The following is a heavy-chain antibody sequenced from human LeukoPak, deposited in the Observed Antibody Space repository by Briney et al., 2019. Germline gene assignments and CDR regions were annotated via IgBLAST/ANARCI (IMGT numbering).Heavy chain of an antibody. CDR2: ISSESTTI. J-gene: IGHJ3*02. D-gene: IGHD6-13*01. CDR1: GFTFSDYY. CDR3: AREKYSSSWKDAFDI. V-gene: IGHV3-11*04. Sequence: GGSLRLSCAASGFTFSDYYMGWIRQAPGKGLEWVSYISSESTTIYYADSVKGRFIVSRDNGKNSLFLEMNSLRAEDTAVYYCAREKYSSSWKDAFDIWGQGTMVTVSA.